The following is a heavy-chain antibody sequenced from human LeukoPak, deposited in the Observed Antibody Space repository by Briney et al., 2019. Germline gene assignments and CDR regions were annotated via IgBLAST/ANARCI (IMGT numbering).Heavy chain of an antibody. CDR3: ARGDDSGYYDYFDY. D-gene: IGHD3-22*01. Sequence: PGESLRLSCAASGFTVSNNYMSWVRQAPGKGLEWVSVIYSGGSTYYADSVKGRFTISRDSSRNTLFLQMNSLRAEDTAMYYCARGDDSGYYDYFDYWGQGALVTVSS. CDR2: IYSGGST. V-gene: IGHV3-53*01. CDR1: GFTVSNNY. J-gene: IGHJ4*02.